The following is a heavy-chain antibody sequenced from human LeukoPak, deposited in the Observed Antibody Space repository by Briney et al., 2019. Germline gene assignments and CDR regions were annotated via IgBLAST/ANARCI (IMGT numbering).Heavy chain of an antibody. D-gene: IGHD6-13*01. CDR3: ARASGGYSSLVDY. CDR1: GGSFSGYY. J-gene: IGHJ4*02. Sequence: SETLSLTCAVYGGSFSGYYWSWIRQPPGKGLEWIGEINHSGSTNYNPSLKSRVTISVDTSKNQFSLKLSSVTAADTAVYYCARASGGYSSLVDYWGQGTLVTVSS. V-gene: IGHV4-34*09. CDR2: INHSGST.